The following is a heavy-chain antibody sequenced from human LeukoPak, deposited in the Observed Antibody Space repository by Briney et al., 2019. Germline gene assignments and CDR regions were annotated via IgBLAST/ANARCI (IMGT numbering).Heavy chain of an antibody. V-gene: IGHV4-61*02. CDR3: ARGGYNWNSFINSFDP. D-gene: IGHD1-7*01. Sequence: SQTLSLTCTVSGGSISSGSYYWSWIRQPAGTGLEWIGRIYTSGSTNYNPSLKSRVSISVDTSKNQFSLKLSSVTAADTAVYYCARGGYNWNSFINSFDPWGQGTLVTVSS. CDR1: GGSISSGSYY. CDR2: IYTSGST. J-gene: IGHJ5*02.